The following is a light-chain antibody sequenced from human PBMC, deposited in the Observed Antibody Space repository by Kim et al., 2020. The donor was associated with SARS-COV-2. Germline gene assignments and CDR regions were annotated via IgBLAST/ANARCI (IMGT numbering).Light chain of an antibody. Sequence: RVTISWSGSSSNNGSNYVYWYQQLPGADAKLLIFRNDQRRSGVPDRFSGSKSGTSAALAISGLRSEDEADDYCAAWDDSLSGRVVFGGGTQLTVL. CDR2: RND. V-gene: IGLV1-47*01. CDR1: SSNNGSNY. CDR3: AAWDDSLSGRVV. J-gene: IGLJ2*01.